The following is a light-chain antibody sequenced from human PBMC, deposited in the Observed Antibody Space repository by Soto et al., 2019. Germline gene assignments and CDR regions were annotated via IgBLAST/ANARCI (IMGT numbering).Light chain of an antibody. CDR3: KQYGSSRT. J-gene: IGKJ1*01. Sequence: EIVLTQSPGTLSLSPGERATLSCRASQSVSSSYLAWYQQKPGQAPRLLIYGASNRATGIPDRFSGSGSGTDFTLTISRLEPDDFAVYYCKQYGSSRTFGLGTKVEIK. CDR1: QSVSSSY. V-gene: IGKV3-20*01. CDR2: GAS.